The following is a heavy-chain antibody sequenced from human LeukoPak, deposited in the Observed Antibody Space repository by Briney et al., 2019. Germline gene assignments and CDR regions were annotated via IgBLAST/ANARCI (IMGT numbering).Heavy chain of an antibody. CDR2: IIPIFGTA. Sequence: SVKVSCKASGGTFSSYAISWVRQAPGQGLEWMGGIIPIFGTANYAQKFQGRVAITADESTSTAYMELSSLRSEDTAVYYCARHWDHSSDWSGDWYFDLWGRGTLVTVSS. V-gene: IGHV1-69*13. D-gene: IGHD6-19*01. CDR3: ARHWDHSSDWSGDWYFDL. J-gene: IGHJ2*01. CDR1: GGTFSSYA.